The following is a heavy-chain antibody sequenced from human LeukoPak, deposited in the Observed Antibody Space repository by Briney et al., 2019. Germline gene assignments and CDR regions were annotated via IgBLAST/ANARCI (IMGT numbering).Heavy chain of an antibody. V-gene: IGHV1-69*05. D-gene: IGHD4-17*01. Sequence: SVKVSCKASGGTFSSYAISWVRQAPGQGLEWMGGIIPIFGTANYAQKFQGRVTITTDESKSTAYMELSSLRSEDTAVYYCARTTVTKGNYYYYMDVWGKGTTVTVSS. CDR2: IIPIFGTA. J-gene: IGHJ6*03. CDR1: GGTFSSYA. CDR3: ARTTVTKGNYYYYMDV.